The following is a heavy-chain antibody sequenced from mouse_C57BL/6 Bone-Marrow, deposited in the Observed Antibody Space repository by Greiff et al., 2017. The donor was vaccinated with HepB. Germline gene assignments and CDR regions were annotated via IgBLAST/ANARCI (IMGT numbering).Heavy chain of an antibody. CDR1: GFTFSDYY. V-gene: IGHV5-12*01. Sequence: EVHLVESGGGLVQPGGSLKLSCAASGFTFSDYYMYWVRQTPEKRLEWVAYISNGGGSTYYPDTVKGRFTISRDNAKNTLYLQMSRLKSEDTAMYYCARGLLRGWYFDVWGTGTTVTVSS. CDR3: ARGLLRGWYFDV. J-gene: IGHJ1*03. D-gene: IGHD1-1*01. CDR2: ISNGGGST.